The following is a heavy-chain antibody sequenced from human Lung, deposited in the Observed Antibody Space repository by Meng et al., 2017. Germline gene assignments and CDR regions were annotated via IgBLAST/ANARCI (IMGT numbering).Heavy chain of an antibody. CDR3: ARALGLTTMMTY. Sequence: VRLGQSGAEVKKPGASVQVSCKASGGTFSSSAISWVRQAPGQGLEWMGGIIPLFDTTHYAQNFQGRVSITADESTRTAYMELSSLRSEDTAVYYCARALGLTTMMTYWGQGTLVTVSS. V-gene: IGHV1-69*01. CDR2: IIPLFDTT. D-gene: IGHD3-22*01. CDR1: GGTFSSSA. J-gene: IGHJ4*02.